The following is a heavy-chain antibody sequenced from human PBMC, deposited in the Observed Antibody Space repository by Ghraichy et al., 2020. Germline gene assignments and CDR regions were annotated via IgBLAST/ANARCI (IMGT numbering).Heavy chain of an antibody. J-gene: IGHJ4*02. CDR2: ISHSNNYI. D-gene: IGHD6-6*01. Sequence: GGSLRLSCAASGFTISSYTMSWVRQAPGKGLEWVSSISHSNNYIYQPDSLKGRFTISRDNAKNSLFLQINSLRAEDTAVYYCARARWGYSNSPRAFDYWGQGTLVTVSS. CDR3: ARARWGYSNSPRAFDY. CDR1: GFTISSYT. V-gene: IGHV3-21*01.